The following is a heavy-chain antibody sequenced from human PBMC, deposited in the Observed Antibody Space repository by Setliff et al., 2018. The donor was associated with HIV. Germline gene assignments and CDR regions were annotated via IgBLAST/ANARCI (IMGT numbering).Heavy chain of an antibody. D-gene: IGHD1-26*01. CDR3: ARAAYSGTYLWEPATDL. Sequence: NPSETLSLTCTVSGDSITRGSYYWSWIRQPAGKGLEWIGHIYTSGKTHYSTSLKSRITISADTSKNQLSLNLSSVTAADTAVYYCARAAYSGTYLWEPATDLWGRGTLVTVSS. CDR1: GDSITRGSYY. J-gene: IGHJ2*01. V-gene: IGHV4-61*09. CDR2: IYTSGKT.